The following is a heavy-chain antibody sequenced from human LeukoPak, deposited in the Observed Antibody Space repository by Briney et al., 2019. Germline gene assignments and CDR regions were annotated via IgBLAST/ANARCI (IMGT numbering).Heavy chain of an antibody. CDR1: GYSISSGYY. CDR3: ARSTVAKDAFDI. CDR2: IDHSGST. J-gene: IGHJ3*02. Sequence: SETLSLTCTVSGYSISSGYYWGWIRQPPGKGLEWTGSIDHSGSTYYNPSLKSRITISVDTSKNQFSLKLSSVTAADTAVYYCARSTVAKDAFDIWGQGTMVTVSS. D-gene: IGHD4-23*01. V-gene: IGHV4-38-2*02.